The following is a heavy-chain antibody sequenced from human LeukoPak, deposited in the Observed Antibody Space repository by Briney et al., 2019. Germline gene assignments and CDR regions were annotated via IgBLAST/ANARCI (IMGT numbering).Heavy chain of an antibody. V-gene: IGHV3-23*01. J-gene: IGHJ6*02. CDR3: ARGNRDSSGFYFYYGMDV. CDR1: GFTFSSFA. CDR2: VSGSAGRT. D-gene: IGHD6-19*01. Sequence: GGSLRLSCAASGFTFSSFAMTWVRQAPGKGLEWVSTVSGSAGRTDYADSVKGRFTTSRDNGKNSLYLQMNSLRPDDTALYYCARGNRDSSGFYFYYGMDVWGPGSTVTVSS.